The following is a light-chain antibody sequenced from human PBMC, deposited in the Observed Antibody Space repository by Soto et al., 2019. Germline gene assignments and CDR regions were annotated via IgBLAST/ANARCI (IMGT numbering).Light chain of an antibody. J-gene: IGKJ3*01. CDR2: AAS. V-gene: IGKV1-27*01. CDR3: QKYNSVPFT. CDR1: QGVXXX. Sequence: DIQMTQSPXSLSASVXXXXXFTCRASQGVXXXLXWYQQKPGNRPKLLIYAASTLQSGVPSRFSGSGSGRDFTLTISSLQPEDVATYYCQKYNSVPFTFGPGTKVEIK.